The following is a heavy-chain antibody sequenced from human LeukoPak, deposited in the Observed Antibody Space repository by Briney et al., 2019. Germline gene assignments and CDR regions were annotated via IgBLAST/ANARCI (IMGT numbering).Heavy chain of an antibody. Sequence: SETLSLTCTVSGGSISSYYWSWIRQPPGKGLEWIGYIYYSGSTNYDPSLKSRVTISVVTSKNQFSLKLSSVTAADTAVYYCARVGGYYDSSGYYYHLDYWGQGTLVTVSS. CDR2: IYYSGST. CDR1: GGSISSYY. D-gene: IGHD3-22*01. V-gene: IGHV4-59*01. CDR3: ARVGGYYDSSGYYYHLDY. J-gene: IGHJ4*02.